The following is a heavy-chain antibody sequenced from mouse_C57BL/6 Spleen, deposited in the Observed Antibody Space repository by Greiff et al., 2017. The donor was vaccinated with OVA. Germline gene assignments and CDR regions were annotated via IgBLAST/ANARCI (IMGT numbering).Heavy chain of an antibody. V-gene: IGHV5-12*01. Sequence: DVQLQESGGGLVQPGGSLKLSCAASGFTFSDYYMYWVRQTPEKRLEWVAYISTGGGSTYYPDTVKGRFTISRDNAKNTLYLQMSRLKSEDTAMYYCARQGAYDYDYFDYWGQGTPLAVSS. J-gene: IGHJ2*01. CDR1: GFTFSDYY. CDR3: ARQGAYDYDYFDY. CDR2: ISTGGGST. D-gene: IGHD2-4*01.